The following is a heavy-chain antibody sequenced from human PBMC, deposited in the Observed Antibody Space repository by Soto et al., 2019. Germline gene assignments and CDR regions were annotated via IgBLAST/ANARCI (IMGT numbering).Heavy chain of an antibody. Sequence: ASVKVSCKASGYTFTSCYMHWVRQAPGQGLEWMGIINPSGGSTSYAQKFQGRVTMTRDTSTSTVYMELSSLRSEDTAVYYCASVPPYGSGSYGYYYYGMDVWGQGTTVTVSS. V-gene: IGHV1-46*01. CDR1: GYTFTSCY. J-gene: IGHJ6*02. D-gene: IGHD3-10*01. CDR2: INPSGGST. CDR3: ASVPPYGSGSYGYYYYGMDV.